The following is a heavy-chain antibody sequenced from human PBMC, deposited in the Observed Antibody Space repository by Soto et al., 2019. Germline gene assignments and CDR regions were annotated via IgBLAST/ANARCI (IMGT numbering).Heavy chain of an antibody. CDR3: ARDPGTPYSYGSGSHSFDP. Sequence: PSETLSLTCTVSGGSISSSSYYWGWIRQPPGKGLEWIGSIYYSGSTYYNPSLKSRVTISVDTSKNQFSLKLSSVTAADTAVYYRARDPGTPYSYGSGSHSFDPWGQATLVTVSS. D-gene: IGHD3-10*01. CDR1: GGSISSSSYY. V-gene: IGHV4-39*01. CDR2: IYYSGST. J-gene: IGHJ5*02.